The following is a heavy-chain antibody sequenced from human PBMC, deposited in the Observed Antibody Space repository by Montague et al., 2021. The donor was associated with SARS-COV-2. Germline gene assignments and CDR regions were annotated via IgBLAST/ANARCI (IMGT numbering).Heavy chain of an antibody. CDR2: LHYTGSA. CDR3: VARDNGNWYYFDY. Sequence: SETLSLTCSVSGGSISSGDSYWGWLRQAPGKGLEWIGALHYTGSAYYNPSLRSRVTISTDTSKNQFSLKLNSVTAADTAVYYCVARDNGNWYYFDYWGQGTLVTVSS. J-gene: IGHJ4*02. V-gene: IGHV4-39*01. D-gene: IGHD6-13*01. CDR1: GGSISSGDSY.